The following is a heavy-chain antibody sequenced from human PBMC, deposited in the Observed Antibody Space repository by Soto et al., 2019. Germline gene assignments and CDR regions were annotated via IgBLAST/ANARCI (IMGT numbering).Heavy chain of an antibody. V-gene: IGHV3-33*01. D-gene: IGHD6-13*01. CDR3: ARDRIAAAGVYYYGMDV. J-gene: IGHJ6*02. CDR1: GFTFSSYG. Sequence: QVQLVESGGGVVQPGRSLRLSCAASGFTFSSYGMHWVRQAPGKGLEWVAVIWYDGSNKYYADSVKGRFTISRDNSKNTLYLQTNSLRAEDTAVYYCARDRIAAAGVYYYGMDVWGQGTTVTVSS. CDR2: IWYDGSNK.